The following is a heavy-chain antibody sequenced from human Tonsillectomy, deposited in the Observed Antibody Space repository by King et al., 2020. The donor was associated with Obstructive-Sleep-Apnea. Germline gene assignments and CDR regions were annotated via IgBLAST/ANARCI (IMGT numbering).Heavy chain of an antibody. J-gene: IGHJ3*02. CDR2: ISGHNGDT. CDR3: ARDLFYYNSGTSYEDTFDI. D-gene: IGHD3-10*01. V-gene: IGHV1-18*01. CDR1: GYNFKTYG. Sequence: QLVQSGGEVKKPGASVRVSCKASGYNFKTYGMSWVRQAPGQGLEWRGWISGHNGDTNYAQRLRGRVVMTADTTTSTAYMELSSLTPDDTAVYYCARDLFYYNSGTSYEDTFDIWGQGTMVTVSS.